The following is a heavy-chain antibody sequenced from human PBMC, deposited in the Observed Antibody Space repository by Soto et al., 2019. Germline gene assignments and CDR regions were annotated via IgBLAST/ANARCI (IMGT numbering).Heavy chain of an antibody. J-gene: IGHJ4*02. CDR2: INHSGST. V-gene: IGHV4-34*01. CDR1: GGSFSGYY. Sequence: QVPLQQWGAGLLKPSETLSLTCAVYGGSFSGYYWSWIRQPPGKGLEWIGEINHSGSTNYNPSLKSRVTISVDTSKNQFSLKLSAVTAADKAVYYCARARRGLGYWGQGTLVTVSS. D-gene: IGHD6-19*01. CDR3: ARARRGLGY.